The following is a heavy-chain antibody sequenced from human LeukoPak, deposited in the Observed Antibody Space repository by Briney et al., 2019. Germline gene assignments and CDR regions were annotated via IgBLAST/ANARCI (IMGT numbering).Heavy chain of an antibody. Sequence: PSETLSLTCTVSGGSISSSSYYWGWIRQPPGKGLEWIGSIYYSGSTYYNPSLKSRVTISVDTSKNQFSLKLSSVTAADAAVYYCARSPLRSSSSHPDSYYYYMDVWGKGITVTVSS. D-gene: IGHD6-6*01. J-gene: IGHJ6*03. CDR3: ARSPLRSSSSHPDSYYYYMDV. CDR2: IYYSGST. V-gene: IGHV4-39*01. CDR1: GGSISSSSYY.